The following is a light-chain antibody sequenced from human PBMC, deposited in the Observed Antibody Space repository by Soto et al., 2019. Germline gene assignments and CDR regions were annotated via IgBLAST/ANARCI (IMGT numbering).Light chain of an antibody. CDR1: QSVSSSY. J-gene: IGKJ4*01. CDR2: GAS. V-gene: IGKV3-20*01. Sequence: EIVLTQSAGTLSLSPGERATLSCRASQSVSSSYLAWYQQKPGQAPRLRIYGASSRATGIPDRFSGGGSGTDFTLTISRLEPEDFAVYYCQQYGSSPLTFGGGTKV. CDR3: QQYGSSPLT.